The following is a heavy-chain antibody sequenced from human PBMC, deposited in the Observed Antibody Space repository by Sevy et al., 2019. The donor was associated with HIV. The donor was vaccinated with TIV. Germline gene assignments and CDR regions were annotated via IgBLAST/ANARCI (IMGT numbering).Heavy chain of an antibody. D-gene: IGHD3-9*01. Sequence: SETLSLTCTVSGDSFSSDTYFWNWIRQPAGKGLEWIGRIHASGSTIYNPSLKSRVTMSVDKSKDQFSLRLSSVTAADAAVYFCARERGSNILTLGLDFWGQGSLVTVSS. CDR3: ARERGSNILTLGLDF. J-gene: IGHJ4*02. CDR1: GDSFSSDTYF. V-gene: IGHV4-61*02. CDR2: IHASGST.